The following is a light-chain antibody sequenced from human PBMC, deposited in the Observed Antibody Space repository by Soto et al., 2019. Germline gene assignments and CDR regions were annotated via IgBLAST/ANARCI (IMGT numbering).Light chain of an antibody. Sequence: VLTQPASVSGSPGQSITISCTGTSSDVGSYNLVSWYQQHPGKAPKLMIYEGSKRPSGVSNRFSGSKSGNTASLTISGLQAGAEADYYCCSYAGSSTFPYVFGTGTKVTVL. CDR2: EGS. J-gene: IGLJ1*01. CDR3: CSYAGSSTFPYV. CDR1: SSDVGSYNL. V-gene: IGLV2-23*03.